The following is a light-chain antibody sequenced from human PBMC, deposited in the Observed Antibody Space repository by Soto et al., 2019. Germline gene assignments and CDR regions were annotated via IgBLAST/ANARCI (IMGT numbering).Light chain of an antibody. V-gene: IGLV1-40*01. CDR2: DNS. J-gene: IGLJ1*01. CDR1: SFKMGAGYD. Sequence: QSVLTQPPSVSGGPGQRVSISWPGGSFKMGAGYDGHWYQQLSGTAPKLLIYDNSNRPSGVPARFFCSKSGAAASLAIPGLQAEDEADYYCHSYDSSLSGYVFETGTKVTVL. CDR3: HSYDSSLSGYV.